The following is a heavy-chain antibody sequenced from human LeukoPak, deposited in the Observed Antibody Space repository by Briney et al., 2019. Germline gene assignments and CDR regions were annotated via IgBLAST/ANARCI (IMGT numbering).Heavy chain of an antibody. Sequence: GGSLRLSCEDSGFTLRNFAVSWVRQAPGKGLEWVSVISGSGGSTHYADSVKDRFAIFRDNSKSTLHLQMNSLRAEDTAVYYCAKHTWGSTASFDYWGQGTLVTVSS. J-gene: IGHJ4*02. D-gene: IGHD1-26*01. CDR1: GFTLRNFA. CDR3: AKHTWGSTASFDY. CDR2: ISGSGGST. V-gene: IGHV3-23*01.